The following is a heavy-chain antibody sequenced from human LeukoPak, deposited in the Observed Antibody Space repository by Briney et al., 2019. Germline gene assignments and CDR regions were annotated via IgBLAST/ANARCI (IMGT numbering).Heavy chain of an antibody. D-gene: IGHD3-22*01. CDR3: ARDLYRIVVVPHYFDY. Sequence: PGGSLRLSCAASGFTFRSYGMHWVRQAPGKGLEWVAFIRYDGNNKYYADSVKGRFTISRDNSKNTVYLQMNSLRAEDTAVYYCARDLYRIVVVPHYFDYWGQGTLVTVSS. CDR1: GFTFRSYG. J-gene: IGHJ4*02. V-gene: IGHV3-30*02. CDR2: IRYDGNNK.